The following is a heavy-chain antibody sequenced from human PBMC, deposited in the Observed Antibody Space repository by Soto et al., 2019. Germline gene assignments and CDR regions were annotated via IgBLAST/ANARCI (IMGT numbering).Heavy chain of an antibody. CDR3: VMVDNYVTPTPQDV. V-gene: IGHV1-18*01. Sequence: QVQLVQSGDEVKKPGASVKVSCKASGYIFVNYGIAWVRQAPGQGLEWMGWISPYTSNTHSATKVQGRLTMTTETSTSTAYMDLGSLTSDDTAVYYCVMVDNYVTPTPQDVWGQGTTVTVSS. CDR1: GYIFVNYG. CDR2: ISPYTSNT. J-gene: IGHJ6*02. D-gene: IGHD3-16*01.